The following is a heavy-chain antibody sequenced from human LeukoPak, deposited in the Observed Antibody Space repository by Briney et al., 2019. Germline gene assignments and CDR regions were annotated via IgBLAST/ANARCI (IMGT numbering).Heavy chain of an antibody. CDR1: GYTVTFYY. CDR2: INPISGGP. V-gene: IGHV1-2*02. J-gene: IGHJ4*02. Sequence: SVTVSFTASGYTVTFYYMHWVRQAPGQGLEGRGGINPISGGPNYAQKFQGRVTMTRDTSISTAYMELSRLRSDDTAVYYCARDGFQSNWNVFDYWGQGTLVTVSS. D-gene: IGHD1-1*01. CDR3: ARDGFQSNWNVFDY.